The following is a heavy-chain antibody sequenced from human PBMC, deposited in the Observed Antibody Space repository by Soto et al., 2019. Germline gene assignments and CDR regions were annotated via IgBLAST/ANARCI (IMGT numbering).Heavy chain of an antibody. V-gene: IGHV3-30-3*01. CDR1: GFTFSSYA. Sequence: QVQLVESGGGVVQPGRSLRLSCAASGFTFSSYAMHWVRQAPGKGLEWVAVISYDGSNKYYADSVKGRFTISRDNSKNTLYLQMNRLRADETAVYYCARALGNIVGATPVWGQGTLVTVSS. D-gene: IGHD1-26*01. CDR2: ISYDGSNK. CDR3: ARALGNIVGATPV. J-gene: IGHJ4*02.